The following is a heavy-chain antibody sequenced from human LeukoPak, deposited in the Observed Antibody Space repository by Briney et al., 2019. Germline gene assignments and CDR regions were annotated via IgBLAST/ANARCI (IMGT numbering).Heavy chain of an antibody. J-gene: IGHJ5*02. CDR2: IYSGGGA. CDR1: GFTVTSNY. V-gene: IGHV3-66*01. CDR3: ARVLPPNRFDP. Sequence: GGSLRLSCAASGFTVTSNYMSWLRQAPGKGLEWVSIIYSGGGAYYADSVKGRFTISRDNSRNTLFLQMNSLRAEDTAMYYCARVLPPNRFDPWGQGTLVTVSS.